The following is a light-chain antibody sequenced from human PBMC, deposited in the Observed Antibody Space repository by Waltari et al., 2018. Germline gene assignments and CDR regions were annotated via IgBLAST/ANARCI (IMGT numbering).Light chain of an antibody. Sequence: EMVVTQSPGTLALSPGERATLSCRASQSFSSSYLAWSQQKPGQAPRILIYGASSRPPGLPDRFSGRVSGTDFTLTISRLEPDDFAVYYCQQYGSSPPYTFGQGTKLEIK. V-gene: IGKV3-20*01. J-gene: IGKJ2*01. CDR3: QQYGSSPPYT. CDR1: QSFSSSY. CDR2: GAS.